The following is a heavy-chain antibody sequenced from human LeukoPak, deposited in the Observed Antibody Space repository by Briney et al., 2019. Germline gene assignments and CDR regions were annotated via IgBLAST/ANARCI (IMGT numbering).Heavy chain of an antibody. CDR3: AKERYYYDSSGYYRNNWFDP. J-gene: IGHJ5*02. CDR2: ITWNGGST. V-gene: IGHV3-20*04. D-gene: IGHD3-22*01. Sequence: GGSLRLSCAASGFTFDDYGMSWVRQAPGKGLEWVSGITWNGGSTAYADSVKGRFTISRDNSKNTLYLQMNSLRAEDTAVYYCAKERYYYDSSGYYRNNWFDPWGQGTLVTVSS. CDR1: GFTFDDYG.